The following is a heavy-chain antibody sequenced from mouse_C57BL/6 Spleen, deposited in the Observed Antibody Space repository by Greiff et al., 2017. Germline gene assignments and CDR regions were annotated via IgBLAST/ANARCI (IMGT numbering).Heavy chain of an antibody. Sequence: EVQRVESGPGLVKPSQSLSLTCSVTGYSITSGYYWNWIRQFPGNKLEWMGYISYDGSNNYNPSLKNRISITRDTSKNQFFLKLNSVTTEDTATYYCARETGYSNYFDYWGQGTTLTVSS. CDR2: ISYDGSN. CDR3: ARETGYSNYFDY. V-gene: IGHV3-6*01. J-gene: IGHJ2*01. D-gene: IGHD2-5*01. CDR1: GYSITSGYY.